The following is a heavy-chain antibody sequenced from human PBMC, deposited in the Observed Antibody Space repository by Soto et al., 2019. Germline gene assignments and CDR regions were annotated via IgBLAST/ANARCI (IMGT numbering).Heavy chain of an antibody. J-gene: IGHJ6*04. D-gene: IGHD3-10*01. CDR3: ARGRGGMAV. CDR2: IYSGGST. CDR1: EGTGVGND. V-gene: IGHV3-53*01. Sequence: SQRVCYGASEGTGVGNDMSWVRQKAGKGLEWVSVIYSGGSTYYADSVKGRFTISRDNSKNTLYLQMNSLRAEDTAVYYCARGRGGMAVRGKGTTVTGFS.